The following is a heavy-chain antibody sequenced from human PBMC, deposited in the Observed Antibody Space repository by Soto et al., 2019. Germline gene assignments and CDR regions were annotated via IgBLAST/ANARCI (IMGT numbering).Heavy chain of an antibody. Sequence: QVQLVQSGAEVKKPGASVKVSCKASGYTFTSYDINWVRQATGQGLEWMGWMNPNSGNTGYAQKFQGRVTMTRNTXXXXXXXXXXXXXXXXTAVXXXXXXINYYSSVDDAFDIWGQGTMVTVSS. V-gene: IGHV1-8*01. CDR3: XXXINYYSSVDDAFDI. J-gene: IGHJ3*02. CDR1: GYTFTSYD. CDR2: MNPNSGNT. D-gene: IGHD3-10*01.